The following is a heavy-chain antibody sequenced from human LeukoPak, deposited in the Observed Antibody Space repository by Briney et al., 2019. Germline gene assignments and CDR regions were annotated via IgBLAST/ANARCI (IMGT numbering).Heavy chain of an antibody. V-gene: IGHV1-18*01. D-gene: IGHD5-18*01. Sequence: ASVKVSCKASGYTFTSYGISWVRQAPGQGLEGMGWISAYNGNTNYAQKLQGRVTMTTDTSTSTAYMELRSLRSDDTAVYYCARSDRGYSYGDFDYWGQGTLVTVSS. J-gene: IGHJ4*02. CDR1: GYTFTSYG. CDR3: ARSDRGYSYGDFDY. CDR2: ISAYNGNT.